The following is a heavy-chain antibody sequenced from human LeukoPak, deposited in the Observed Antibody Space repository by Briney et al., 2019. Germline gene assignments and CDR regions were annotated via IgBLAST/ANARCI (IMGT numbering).Heavy chain of an antibody. V-gene: IGHV3-23*01. CDR3: AKELIAAAGTTDAFDI. J-gene: IGHJ3*02. Sequence: GGSLRLSCAASGFTFSSYAMSWVRQAPGKGLEWVSVISGSGGSTHYADSVKGRFTISRDNSKNTLYLQMNSLRAEDTAVYYCAKELIAAAGTTDAFDIWGQGTMVTVSS. CDR1: GFTFSSYA. CDR2: ISGSGGST. D-gene: IGHD6-13*01.